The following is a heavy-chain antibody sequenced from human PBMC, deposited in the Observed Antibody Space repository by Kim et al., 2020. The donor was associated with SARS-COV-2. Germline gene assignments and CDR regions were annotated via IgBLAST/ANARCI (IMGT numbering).Heavy chain of an antibody. Sequence: YAQKLQGRVTMTTDTSTSTAYMELRSLRSDDTAVYYCVSVSSGWYGPFDYWGQGTLVTVSS. CDR3: VSVSSGWYGPFDY. D-gene: IGHD6-19*01. V-gene: IGHV1-18*01. J-gene: IGHJ4*02.